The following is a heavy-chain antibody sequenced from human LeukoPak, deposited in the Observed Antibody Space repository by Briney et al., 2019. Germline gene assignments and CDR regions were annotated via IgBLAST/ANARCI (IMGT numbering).Heavy chain of an antibody. CDR2: ISAYNGNT. V-gene: IGHV1-18*01. Sequence: GASVKVSCKASGYTFTSYGISWVRQAPGQGLEWMGWISAYNGNTNYAQKLQGRVTMTTDTPTSTAYMELRSLRSDDTAVYYCARVDSTGGWFGPPHFDYWGQGTLVTVSS. CDR1: GYTFTSYG. J-gene: IGHJ4*02. CDR3: ARVDSTGGWFGPPHFDY. D-gene: IGHD3-10*01.